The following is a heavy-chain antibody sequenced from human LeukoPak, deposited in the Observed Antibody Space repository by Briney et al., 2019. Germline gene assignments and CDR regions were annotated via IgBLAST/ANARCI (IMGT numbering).Heavy chain of an antibody. CDR1: GYTFTGYY. D-gene: IGHD2-2*01. V-gene: IGHV1-2*02. Sequence: ASVKVSCKASGYTFTGYYMHWVRQAPGQGLEWMGWINPNSGATNYAQKFQGRVTMTRDTSISTAYMELSRLRSDDTAVYYCARDGRWDCSSTSCLDYYYYGMDVWGQGTTVTVSS. CDR3: ARDGRWDCSSTSCLDYYYYGMDV. J-gene: IGHJ6*02. CDR2: INPNSGAT.